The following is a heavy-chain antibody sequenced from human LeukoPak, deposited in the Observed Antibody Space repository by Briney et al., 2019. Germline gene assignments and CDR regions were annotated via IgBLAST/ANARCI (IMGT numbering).Heavy chain of an antibody. D-gene: IGHD5-18*01. V-gene: IGHV4-59*01. J-gene: IGHJ4*02. CDR3: ARQLWFDY. CDR1: GGSISSYY. Sequence: SETLSLTCTVSGGSISSYYWSWLRQPPGKGLEWIGYIYYSGSTNYNPSLTSRVTISVDTSKNQFSLKLSSVTAADTAVYYCARQLWFDYWGQGPLVTVSS. CDR2: IYYSGST.